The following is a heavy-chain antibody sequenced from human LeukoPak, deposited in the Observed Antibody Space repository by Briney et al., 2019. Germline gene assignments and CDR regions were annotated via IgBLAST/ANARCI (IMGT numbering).Heavy chain of an antibody. D-gene: IGHD3-22*01. Sequence: GGSLRLSCAASGLTFRSYVMRWVRQAPGKGLEWVLAISGSGTSTYYADSVKGRFTISRDNSKNTLYLQMNSLRAEDTAVYYCEGTYYYDSSDDYWGQGTLVTVSS. CDR3: EGTYYYDSSDDY. J-gene: IGHJ4*02. V-gene: IGHV3-23*01. CDR2: ISGSGTST. CDR1: GLTFRSYV.